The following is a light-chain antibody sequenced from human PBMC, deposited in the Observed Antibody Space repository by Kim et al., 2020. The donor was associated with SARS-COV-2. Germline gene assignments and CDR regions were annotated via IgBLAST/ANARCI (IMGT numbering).Light chain of an antibody. CDR3: YQYNDWPLT. Sequence: VSPGERAAPSCRTSQSVNRNLAWYQQKPGQAPRLVIYGVSSRATGISARFSGSGSGTDFALTITSLQSEDFAVYYCYQYNDWPLTFGGGTKVDIK. CDR2: GVS. CDR1: QSVNRN. J-gene: IGKJ4*01. V-gene: IGKV3D-15*01.